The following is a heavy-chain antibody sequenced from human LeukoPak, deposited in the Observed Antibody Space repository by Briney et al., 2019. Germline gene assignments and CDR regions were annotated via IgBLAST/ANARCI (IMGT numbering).Heavy chain of an antibody. Sequence: PSETLSLTCTVSGGSISSSSYYWGWIRQPPGKGLEWIGSIYYSGSTYYNPSLKSRVTISVDTSKNQFSLKLSSVTAADTAVYYCARDLGWLIGAFDIWGQGTMVTVSS. V-gene: IGHV4-39*07. D-gene: IGHD6-19*01. CDR2: IYYSGST. CDR3: ARDLGWLIGAFDI. J-gene: IGHJ3*02. CDR1: GGSISSSSYY.